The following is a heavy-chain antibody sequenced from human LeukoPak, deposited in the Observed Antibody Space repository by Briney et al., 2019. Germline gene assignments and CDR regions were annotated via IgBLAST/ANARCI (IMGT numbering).Heavy chain of an antibody. CDR1: GFTFSSYS. CDR3: AKAVYSGYGWFDP. CDR2: ISSSSSTI. J-gene: IGHJ5*02. D-gene: IGHD5-12*01. Sequence: GGSLRLSCAASGFTFSSYSMNWVRQAPGKGLEWVSYISSSSSTIYYADSVKGRFTISRDNAKNSLYLQMNSLRAEDTAVYYCAKAVYSGYGWFDPWGQGTLVTVSS. V-gene: IGHV3-48*01.